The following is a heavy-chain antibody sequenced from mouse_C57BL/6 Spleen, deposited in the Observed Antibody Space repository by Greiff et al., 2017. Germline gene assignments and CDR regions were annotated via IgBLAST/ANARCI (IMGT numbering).Heavy chain of an antibody. Sequence: VKLQESGAELVKPGASVKISCKASGYAFSSYWMNWVKQRPGKGLEWIGQIYPGDGDTNYNGKFKGKATLTVDNSSSTAYMQLSSLTSEDSAVYFCAREDTTVVATDYLGQGTTLTVSS. J-gene: IGHJ2*01. V-gene: IGHV1-80*01. D-gene: IGHD1-1*01. CDR1: GYAFSSYW. CDR3: AREDTTVVATDY. CDR2: IYPGDGDT.